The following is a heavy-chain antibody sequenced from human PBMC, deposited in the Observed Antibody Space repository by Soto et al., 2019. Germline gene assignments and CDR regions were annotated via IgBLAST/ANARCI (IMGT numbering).Heavy chain of an antibody. V-gene: IGHV1-69*06. CDR2: IIPIFGTA. CDR3: ERELGYSYGTHMDV. D-gene: IGHD5-18*01. CDR1: GGTFSSYA. Sequence: GASVKVSCKTSGGTFSSYAISWVRQAPGQGLEWMGGIIPIFGTANYAQKFQGRVTITADKSTSTAYMELSSLRSEDTAVYYCERELGYSYGTHMDVWGQGTTVTVSS. J-gene: IGHJ6*02.